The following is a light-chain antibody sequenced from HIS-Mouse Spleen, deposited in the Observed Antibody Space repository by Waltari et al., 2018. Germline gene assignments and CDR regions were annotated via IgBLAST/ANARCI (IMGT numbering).Light chain of an antibody. CDR2: AES. V-gene: IGKV1-9*01. Sequence: DIQLTQSPSFLSASVGDRVTITCRASQGISSYLAWYQQKPGKAPKLLIYAESTLQSGVPSRFSGSGSGTEFTLTISSLQPEDFATYYCQQLNSYPPTFGPGTKVDIK. J-gene: IGKJ3*01. CDR1: QGISSY. CDR3: QQLNSYPPT.